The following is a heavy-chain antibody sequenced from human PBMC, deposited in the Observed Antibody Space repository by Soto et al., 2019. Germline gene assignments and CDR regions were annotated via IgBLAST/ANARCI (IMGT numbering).Heavy chain of an antibody. CDR2: INPNSGVT. CDR3: AREGGDYGDWFDP. J-gene: IGHJ5*02. CDR1: GYTFTGYY. V-gene: IGHV1-2*02. Sequence: QVQLVQSGAEVKKPGASVKVSCKASGYTFTGYYMHWVRQAPGQGLEWMGWINPNSGVTNYAQKFQGRXXXXXXXXIXTAYMELSRLRSDDTAVYYCAREGGDYGDWFDPWGQGTLVTVSS. D-gene: IGHD4-17*01.